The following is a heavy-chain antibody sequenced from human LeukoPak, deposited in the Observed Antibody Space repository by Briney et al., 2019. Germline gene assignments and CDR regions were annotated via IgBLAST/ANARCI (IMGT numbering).Heavy chain of an antibody. D-gene: IGHD3-22*01. CDR3: AKRGVVIRVILVGFHKEANYFES. CDR2: ISGSGGGT. Sequence: GGSLRLSCAVSGITLSNYGMSWVRQAPGKGLEWVAGISGSGGGTKYADSVKGRFTISRDNSKNTLYLQMTSLRAEDTAVYFCAKRGVVIRVILVGFHKEANYFESWGQEALVTVSS. V-gene: IGHV3-23*01. CDR1: GITLSNYG. J-gene: IGHJ4*02.